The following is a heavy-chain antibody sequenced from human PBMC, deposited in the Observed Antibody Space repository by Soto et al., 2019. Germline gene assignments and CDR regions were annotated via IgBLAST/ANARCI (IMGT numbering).Heavy chain of an antibody. CDR1: GGSISSGDYY. CDR3: AREPYYYDSSGYYYVAGFDY. Sequence: QVQLQESGPGLVKPSQTLSLTCTVSGGSISSGDYYWSWIRQPPGKGLEWIGYIYYSGSTYYNPSLKSRVTISVDTSKSQFSLKLSSVTAADTAVYYCAREPYYYDSSGYYYVAGFDYWGQGTLVTVSS. J-gene: IGHJ4*02. CDR2: IYYSGST. D-gene: IGHD3-22*01. V-gene: IGHV4-30-4*01.